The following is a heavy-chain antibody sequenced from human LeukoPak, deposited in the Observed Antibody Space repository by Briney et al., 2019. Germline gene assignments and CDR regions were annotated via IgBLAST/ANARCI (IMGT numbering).Heavy chain of an antibody. CDR2: ISYDGSDE. D-gene: IGHD3-3*01. J-gene: IGHJ4*02. V-gene: IGHV3-30*03. CDR1: GFTFSSYG. CDR3: ARDFTPEWFDIH. Sequence: GGSLRLSCAASGFTFSSYGMHWVRQAPGKGLEWVGVISYDGSDEYYTDSVKGRFTISRDNSKNTVYLQMNSLRADDTAVYYCARDFTPEWFDIHWGQGTLVTVS.